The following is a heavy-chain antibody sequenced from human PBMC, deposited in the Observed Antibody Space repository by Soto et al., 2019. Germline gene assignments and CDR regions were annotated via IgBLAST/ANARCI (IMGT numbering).Heavy chain of an antibody. CDR3: ARGRYGDY. J-gene: IGHJ4*02. V-gene: IGHV1-18*01. CDR1: GYTFTSYG. CDR2: ISAHNGNT. Sequence: QVHLVQSGAEVKKPGASVKVSCKASGYTFTSYGITWVRQAPGQGLEWMGGISAHNGNTEYAQKLQGRVIVTRDTSTSTAYMELRSLISDDTAVYYCARGRYGDYWGQGALVTVSS. D-gene: IGHD1-1*01.